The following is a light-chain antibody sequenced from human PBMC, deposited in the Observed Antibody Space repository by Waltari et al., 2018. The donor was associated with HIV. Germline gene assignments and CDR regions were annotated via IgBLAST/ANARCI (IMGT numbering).Light chain of an antibody. J-gene: IGLJ2*01. CDR2: STN. V-gene: IGLV1-44*01. CDR3: ATWDDSLNGVV. CDR1: NSNIGSNT. Sequence: QSVLTQPPSASGTPGQSVTISCSGSNSNIGSNTVNWYQHLPGTAPKLLIYSTNQRPSGVPDRFSGSKSGTSASLAITGLQSEVEADYYCATWDDSLNGVVFGGGTKLIV.